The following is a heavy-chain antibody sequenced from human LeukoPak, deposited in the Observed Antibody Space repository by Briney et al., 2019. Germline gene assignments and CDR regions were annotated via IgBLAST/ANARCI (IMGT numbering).Heavy chain of an antibody. CDR3: AKDMRGDYYDASGPFDP. CDR2: IRYDGSNK. D-gene: IGHD3-22*01. J-gene: IGHJ5*02. CDR1: GFTFDDYA. Sequence: GGSLRLSCAASGFTFDDYAMHWVRQAPGKGLEWVAFIRYDGSNKYYADSVKGRFTISRDNSKDTLYLQMNSLRPEDMAIYYCAKDMRGDYYDASGPFDPWGHGTLVTVSS. V-gene: IGHV3-30*02.